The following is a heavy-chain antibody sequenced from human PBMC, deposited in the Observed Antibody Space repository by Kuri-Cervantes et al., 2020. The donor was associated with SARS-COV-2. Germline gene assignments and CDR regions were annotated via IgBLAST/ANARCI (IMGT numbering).Heavy chain of an antibody. D-gene: IGHD2-2*01. V-gene: IGHV4-39*01. J-gene: IGHJ4*02. CDR1: GGSISSSSYY. Sequence: SETLSLTCTVSGGSISSSSYYWGWIRQPPGKGLEWIGSIYYSGSTYYNPSLKSRVTISVDTSKNQFSLKLSSVTAADTAVYYCARGGWMGYCSSTSCSITPFDYWGQGTLVTVSS. CDR3: ARGGWMGYCSSTSCSITPFDY. CDR2: IYYSGST.